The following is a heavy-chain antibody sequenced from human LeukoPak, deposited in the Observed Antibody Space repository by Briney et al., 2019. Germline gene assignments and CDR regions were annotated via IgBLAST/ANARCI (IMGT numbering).Heavy chain of an antibody. J-gene: IGHJ4*02. CDR3: ARGRTGYYSDFDY. V-gene: IGHV1-8*01. CDR2: MNPNSGNT. D-gene: IGHD3/OR15-3a*01. Sequence: ASVKVSCKASGYTFTSYDINWVRQATGQGLEWMGWMNPNSGNTGYAQKFPGRVTMTRNTSVSTAYMELSSLRSEDTAVYYCARGRTGYYSDFDYWGQGTLVTVSS. CDR1: GYTFTSYD.